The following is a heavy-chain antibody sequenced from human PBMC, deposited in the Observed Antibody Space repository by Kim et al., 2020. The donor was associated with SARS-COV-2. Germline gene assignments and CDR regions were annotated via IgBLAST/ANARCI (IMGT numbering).Heavy chain of an antibody. V-gene: IGHV3-66*01. J-gene: IGHJ4*02. D-gene: IGHD4-17*01. Sequence: SQFHADAVKGRFTISRDNSKNTLNLQMNSLTAEDTAVYYCARSYGDYYFDYWGQGTLVTVSS. CDR3: ARSYGDYYFDY. CDR2: SQ.